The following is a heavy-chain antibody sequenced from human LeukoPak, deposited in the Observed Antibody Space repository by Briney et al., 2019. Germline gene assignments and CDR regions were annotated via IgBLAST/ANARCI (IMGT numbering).Heavy chain of an antibody. J-gene: IGHJ2*01. D-gene: IGHD2/OR15-2a*01. V-gene: IGHV3-23*01. CDR3: AKDENRNWYFDL. CDR2: ISGSGGST. CDR1: GFTFSSYA. Sequence: GGSLRLSCAASGFTFSSYAMSWVRQAPGKGLEWVSVISGSGGSTYYADSVKGRFTMSRDNSKNTLYLQMNSLRAEDTAVYYCAKDENRNWYFDLWGCGTLVTVSS.